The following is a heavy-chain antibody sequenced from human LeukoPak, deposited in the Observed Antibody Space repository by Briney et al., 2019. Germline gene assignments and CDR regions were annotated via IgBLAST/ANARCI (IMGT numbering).Heavy chain of an antibody. CDR3: ARADGYTRYFQH. V-gene: IGHV4-39*01. D-gene: IGHD5-24*01. J-gene: IGHJ1*01. CDR1: GGSISSSNYY. CDR2: IYYSGST. Sequence: PSETLSFTCTVSGGSISSSNYYWGWTRQPPGKGLEWIGSIYYSGSTYYNPSLKSRVTISVDTSKNQFSLKLSSVTAADTAVYYCARADGYTRYFQHWGQGTLVTVSS.